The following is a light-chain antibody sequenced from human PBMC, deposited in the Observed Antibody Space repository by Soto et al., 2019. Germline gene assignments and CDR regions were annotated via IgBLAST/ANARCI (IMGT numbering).Light chain of an antibody. V-gene: IGKV3-15*01. J-gene: IGKJ4*01. Sequence: EIVMTQSPAILSVSPGERATLSCRASQSVSTNLAWYQQKPGQAPSLLVYGASTRATGVPARFSGRGSGTEFTLTISSLQSEDFAVYYCQQYDKWPPLTFGGGTKVEI. CDR3: QQYDKWPPLT. CDR2: GAS. CDR1: QSVSTN.